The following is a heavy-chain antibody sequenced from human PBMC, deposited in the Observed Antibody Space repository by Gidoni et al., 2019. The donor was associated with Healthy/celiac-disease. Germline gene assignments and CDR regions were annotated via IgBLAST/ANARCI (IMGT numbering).Heavy chain of an antibody. Sequence: QLQLQEAGPGGGKPWETRALTCTVAGGSISSSSYYWGWIRQPPGKGLEWIGSIYYSGSTYYNPSLKSRVTISVDTSKTQFSLKLSSVTAADTAVYYCVRGIAGYFDYWGQGTLVTVSS. CDR3: VRGIAGYFDY. V-gene: IGHV4-39*07. D-gene: IGHD2-21*01. CDR1: GGSISSSSYY. CDR2: IYYSGST. J-gene: IGHJ4*02.